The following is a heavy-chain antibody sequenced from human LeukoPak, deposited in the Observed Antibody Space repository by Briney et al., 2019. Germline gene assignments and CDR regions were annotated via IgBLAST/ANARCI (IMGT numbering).Heavy chain of an antibody. D-gene: IGHD3-10*01. J-gene: IGHJ4*02. CDR3: AREERFGEYPFDY. Sequence: ASVKVSCKASGGTFSSYAISWVRQAPGQGLEWMGRIIPILGIANYAQKFQGRVTITADKSTSTAYMELSSLRSEDTAVYYCAREERFGEYPFDYWGQGTLVTLSS. V-gene: IGHV1-69*04. CDR1: GGTFSSYA. CDR2: IIPILGIA.